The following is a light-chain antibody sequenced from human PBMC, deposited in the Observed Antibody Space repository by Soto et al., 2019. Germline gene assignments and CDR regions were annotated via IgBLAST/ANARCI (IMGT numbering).Light chain of an antibody. CDR2: GAS. J-gene: IGKJ1*01. CDR3: QQYNNWPPWT. CDR1: QSVSSN. V-gene: IGKV3-15*01. Sequence: EVVMTQSPATLSVSPGERATLSCRASQSVSSNLAWYQPKPGQAPRLLIYGASTRATGIPARCSGSGAGTQFTLTISSLQSEDVAVYYCQQYNNWPPWTFGQGTKVEIK.